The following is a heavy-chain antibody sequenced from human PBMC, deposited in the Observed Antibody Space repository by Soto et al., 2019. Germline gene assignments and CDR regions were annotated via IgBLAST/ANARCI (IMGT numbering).Heavy chain of an antibody. J-gene: IGHJ3*02. CDR3: ARHAGYNWNYAFSVGGIDAFDI. D-gene: IGHD1-7*01. Sequence: SETLSLTCTVSGGSISSYYWSWIRQPPGKGLEWIGYIYYSGSTNYNPSLKSRVTISVDTSKNQFSLKLSSVTAADTAVYYCARHAGYNWNYAFSVGGIDAFDIWGQGTMVTVSS. CDR1: GGSISSYY. V-gene: IGHV4-59*08. CDR2: IYYSGST.